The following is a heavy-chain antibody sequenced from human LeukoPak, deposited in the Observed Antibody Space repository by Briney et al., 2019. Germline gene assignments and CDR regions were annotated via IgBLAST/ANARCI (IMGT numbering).Heavy chain of an antibody. J-gene: IGHJ4*02. CDR1: GYSLSSDL. Sequence: GESPKISRKGSGYSLSSDLIGWGGQMPGKGLEWMGIIYPGDSDTRYSPSFQGQVTISADKSISTAYLQWSSLKASDTAMYYCARLDWQQLVPCDYWAREPWSPSPQ. V-gene: IGHV5-51*01. D-gene: IGHD6-13*01. CDR2: IYPGDSDT. CDR3: ARLDWQQLVPCDY.